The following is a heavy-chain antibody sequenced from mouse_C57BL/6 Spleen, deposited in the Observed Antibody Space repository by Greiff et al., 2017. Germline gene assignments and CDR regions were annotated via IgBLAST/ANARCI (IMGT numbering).Heavy chain of an antibody. CDR2: INPNYGTT. V-gene: IGHV1-39*01. D-gene: IGHD2-4*01. CDR3: ARGYDYDGVYYAMDY. CDR1: GYSFTDYN. Sequence: VQLKQSGPELVKPGASVKISCKASGYSFTDYNMNWVKQSNGKSLEWIGVINPNYGTTSYNKKFKGKATLTVDQSSSTAYMQLNSLTSEDSAVYYCARGYDYDGVYYAMDYWGQGTSVTVSS. J-gene: IGHJ4*01.